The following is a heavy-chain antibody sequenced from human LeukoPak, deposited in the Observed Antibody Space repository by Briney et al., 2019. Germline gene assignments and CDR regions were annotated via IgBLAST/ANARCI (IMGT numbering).Heavy chain of an antibody. CDR2: ISPLLGAS. D-gene: IGHD3-9*01. V-gene: IGHV1-69*13. CDR3: ATYDILTGFDY. CDR1: GGTFSDHI. Sequence: ASVTVSCKASGGTFSDHIIFWVRQAPGQGLEWMGGISPLLGASNHTQKFQDRVRITADESASTAYMELSNLRSADTAVYYCATYDILTGFDYWGQGTLVTVPS. J-gene: IGHJ4*02.